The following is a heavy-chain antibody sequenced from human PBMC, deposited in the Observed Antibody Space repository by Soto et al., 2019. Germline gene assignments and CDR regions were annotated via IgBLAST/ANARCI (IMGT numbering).Heavy chain of an antibody. V-gene: IGHV1-3*01. Sequence: ASVKVSCKASGYTFTSYAMHWVRQAPGQRLEWMGWINAGNGNTKYSQKFQGRVTITRDTSASTACMELSSLRSEDTAVYYCARAAPLGIYYSAFQHWGQGTLVTVSS. CDR2: INAGNGNT. CDR1: GYTFTSYA. CDR3: ARAAPLGIYYSAFQH. D-gene: IGHD3-22*01. J-gene: IGHJ1*01.